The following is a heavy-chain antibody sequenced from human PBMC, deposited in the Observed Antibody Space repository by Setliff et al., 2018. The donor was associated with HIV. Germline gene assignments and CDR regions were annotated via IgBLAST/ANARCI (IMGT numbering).Heavy chain of an antibody. CDR1: GGSLNSNY. CDR3: ARSPRTATTISARFHYMDV. CDR2: IYYSGST. V-gene: IGHV4-59*06. J-gene: IGHJ6*03. Sequence: SETLSLTCTVSGGSLNSNYWSWIRQHPGKGLEWLGYIYYSGSTYYNPSLKSRVTISADTSKKNQFSLNLSSVTAADTAFYYCARSPRTATTISARFHYMDVWGKGTTVTVSS. D-gene: IGHD2-15*01.